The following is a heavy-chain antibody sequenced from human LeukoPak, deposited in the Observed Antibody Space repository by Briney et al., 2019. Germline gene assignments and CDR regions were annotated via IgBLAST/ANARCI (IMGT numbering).Heavy chain of an antibody. CDR1: GYAFTSYY. V-gene: IGHV1-46*01. CDR3: ARNLDGYSSGWERYYFDY. D-gene: IGHD6-19*01. Sequence: ASVKVSCKASGYAFTSYYMHWVRQAPGQGLEWMGIINPSGGSTSYAQKLQGRVTMTTDTATNTAYMELRSLRSDDTAVYYCARNLDGYSSGWERYYFDYWGQGTLVTVSS. CDR2: INPSGGST. J-gene: IGHJ4*02.